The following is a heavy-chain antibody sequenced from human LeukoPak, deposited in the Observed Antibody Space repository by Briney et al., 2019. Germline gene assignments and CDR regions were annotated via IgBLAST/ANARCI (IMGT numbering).Heavy chain of an antibody. CDR1: GYTFTSYG. CDR3: ARSLYGGNYYYYDMDV. J-gene: IGHJ6*02. CDR2: IWYDGSNK. Sequence: TGGSLRLSCAASGYTFTSYGMHWVRQSPGKGLGWVALIWYDGSNKYYADSVKGRFTISRDNSKGTLYLQMNSLRAEDTAVYYCARSLYGGNYYYYDMDVWGQGTTVTVSS. D-gene: IGHD4-23*01. V-gene: IGHV3-33*01.